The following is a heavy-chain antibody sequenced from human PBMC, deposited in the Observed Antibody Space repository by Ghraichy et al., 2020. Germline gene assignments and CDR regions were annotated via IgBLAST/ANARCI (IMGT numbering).Heavy chain of an antibody. V-gene: IGHV5-51*07. D-gene: IGHD2-2*03. J-gene: IGHJ4*02. CDR2: IYPGDSDT. CDR1: GYSFTSYW. CDR3: ARLHGYCSSTSCAGYFDY. Sequence: GESLNISCKGSGYSFTSYWIGWVHQMPGKGLEWMGIIYPGDSDTRYSPSFQGQVTISADKSISTAYLQWSSLKASDSAMYYCARLHGYCSSTSCAGYFDYWGQGTLVTVSS.